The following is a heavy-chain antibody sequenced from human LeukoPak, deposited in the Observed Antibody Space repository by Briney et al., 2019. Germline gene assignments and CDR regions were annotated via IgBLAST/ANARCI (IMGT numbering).Heavy chain of an antibody. J-gene: IGHJ5*02. V-gene: IGHV3-21*01. CDR1: GFTFSSYS. CDR3: ARDGSSVPYNWFDP. D-gene: IGHD6-6*01. Sequence: GGSLRLSCAASGFTFSSYSMNWVRQAPGKGLEWVSSISSSSSYIYYADSVKGRFTISRDNAKNSLYLQMNSLRAQDTAVYYCARDGSSVPYNWFDPWGQGTLVTVSS. CDR2: ISSSSSYI.